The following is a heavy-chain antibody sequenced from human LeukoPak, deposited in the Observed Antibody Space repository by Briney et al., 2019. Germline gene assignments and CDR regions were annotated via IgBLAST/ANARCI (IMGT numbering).Heavy chain of an antibody. Sequence: GGSLRLSCAASGFTFSSYAMHWVRQAPGKGLEWVAVISYDGSNKYYADSVKGRFTISRDNSKNTLYLQMNSLRAEDTAVYYCARDRDYYGSGSHYDAFDIWGRGTMVTVSS. CDR1: GFTFSSYA. J-gene: IGHJ3*02. CDR2: ISYDGSNK. D-gene: IGHD3-10*01. CDR3: ARDRDYYGSGSHYDAFDI. V-gene: IGHV3-30*04.